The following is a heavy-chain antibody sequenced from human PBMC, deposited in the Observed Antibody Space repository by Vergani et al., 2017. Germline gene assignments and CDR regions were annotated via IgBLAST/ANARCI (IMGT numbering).Heavy chain of an antibody. CDR1: GFTFSSYW. Sequence: VQLVQSGGGLVQPGGSLRLSCAASGFTFSSYWMSWVRQAPGKGLEWVANIKQDGSEKYYVDSVKGRFTISRDNAKNSLYLQMNSLRAEDTAVYYCARTYYSNYAYYYGMDVWGQGTTVTVSS. CDR3: ARTYYSNYAYYYGMDV. V-gene: IGHV3-7*01. CDR2: IKQDGSEK. J-gene: IGHJ6*02. D-gene: IGHD4-11*01.